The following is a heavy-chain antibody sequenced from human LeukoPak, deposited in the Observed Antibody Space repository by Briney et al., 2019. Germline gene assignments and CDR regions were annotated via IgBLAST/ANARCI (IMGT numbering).Heavy chain of an antibody. CDR1: GGSISSYY. D-gene: IGHD2-2*01. J-gene: IGHJ3*02. V-gene: IGHV4-59*01. Sequence: KASETLSLTCTVSGGSISSYYWSWIRQPPGKGLEWMGYIYYSGSTNYNPSLKSRVTISVDTSKNQFSLKLSSVTAADTAVYYCAGVEYQLLLSAFDIWGQGTMVTVSS. CDR3: AGVEYQLLLSAFDI. CDR2: IYYSGST.